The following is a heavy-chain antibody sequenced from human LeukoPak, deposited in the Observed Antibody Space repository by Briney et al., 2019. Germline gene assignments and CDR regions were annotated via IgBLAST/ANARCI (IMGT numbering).Heavy chain of an antibody. J-gene: IGHJ4*02. V-gene: IGHV3-23*01. D-gene: IGHD3-10*01. CDR1: GFTFSGYG. CDR3: ATVLWSPGYNFDY. CDR2: ISGSGGST. Sequence: GGSLRLSCAASGFTFSGYGMSWVRQAPGKGLEWVSAISGSGGSTYYADSVKGRFTISRDNSKNTLYLQMNSLRAEDTAVYYCATVLWSPGYNFDYWGQGTLVTVSS.